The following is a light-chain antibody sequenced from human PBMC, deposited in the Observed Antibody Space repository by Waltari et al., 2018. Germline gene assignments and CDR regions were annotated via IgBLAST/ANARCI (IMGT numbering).Light chain of an antibody. V-gene: IGKV1-39*01. CDR1: QSVSRY. CDR2: STS. J-gene: IGKJ2*01. Sequence: DIKMTQSPSSLSASVGDTVTITCRASQSVSRYLNWYQQRPGEAPNLLIYSTSNLQGGVPSRFSGSGSGTDFTLTIDSLQPDDFVTYYCQQSDGIPFTFGQGTKLEGK. CDR3: QQSDGIPFT.